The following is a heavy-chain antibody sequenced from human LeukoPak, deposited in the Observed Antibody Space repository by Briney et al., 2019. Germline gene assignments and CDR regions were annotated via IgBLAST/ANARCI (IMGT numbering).Heavy chain of an antibody. V-gene: IGHV1-8*01. CDR1: GYTFTTYD. J-gene: IGHJ5*02. CDR3: ARGRGSGHKENWFDP. Sequence: ASVKVSCKASGYTFTTYDINWVRQATGQGLEWMGWMNPNSANTGYTQKFQGRVTMTRNTSISTAYMELSSLRSEDTAVYYCARGRGSGHKENWFDPWGQGTLVTVSS. D-gene: IGHD6-19*01. CDR2: MNPNSANT.